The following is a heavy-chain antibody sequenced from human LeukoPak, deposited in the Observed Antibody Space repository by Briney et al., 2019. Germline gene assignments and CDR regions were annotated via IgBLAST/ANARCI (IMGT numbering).Heavy chain of an antibody. CDR3: ARGPYYDILFRDWGSYYYYMDV. J-gene: IGHJ6*03. V-gene: IGHV4-34*01. CDR2: INHSGST. D-gene: IGHD3-9*01. CDR1: GGSFSGYY. Sequence: SETLSLTCAVYGGSFSGYYWSWMRQPPGKGLEWIGEINHSGSTNYNPSLKSRVTISVDTSKNQFSLKLSSVTAADTAVYYCARGPYYDILFRDWGSYYYYMDVWGKGTTVTVSS.